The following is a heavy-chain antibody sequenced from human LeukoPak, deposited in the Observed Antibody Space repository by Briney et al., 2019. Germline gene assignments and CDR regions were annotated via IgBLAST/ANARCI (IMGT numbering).Heavy chain of an antibody. CDR1: GYTFTGYY. J-gene: IGHJ6*03. D-gene: IGHD2-15*01. V-gene: IGHV1-2*02. Sequence: ASVKVSCKASGYTFTGYYMHWVRQAPGQGLEWMGWINPNSGGTNYAQKFQGRVTMTRDTSTSTVYMELSSLRSEDTAVYYCARDGVSLGYCSGGSCYSNNYYYYYYMDVWGKGTTVTISS. CDR2: INPNSGGT. CDR3: ARDGVSLGYCSGGSCYSNNYYYYYYMDV.